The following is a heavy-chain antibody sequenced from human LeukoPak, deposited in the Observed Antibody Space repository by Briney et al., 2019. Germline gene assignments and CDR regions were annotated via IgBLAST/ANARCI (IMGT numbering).Heavy chain of an antibody. J-gene: IGHJ4*02. CDR1: GYTFTSYG. Sequence: ASVKVSCKASGYTFTSYGISWVRQAPGQGLEWMGWISAYNGNTNYAQKLQGRVTMTTDTSTSTAYMELRSLRSDDTAVYYCARDRSPHIVVVTASDYGGQGTLVTVSS. CDR3: ARDRSPHIVVVTASDY. D-gene: IGHD2-21*02. V-gene: IGHV1-18*01. CDR2: ISAYNGNT.